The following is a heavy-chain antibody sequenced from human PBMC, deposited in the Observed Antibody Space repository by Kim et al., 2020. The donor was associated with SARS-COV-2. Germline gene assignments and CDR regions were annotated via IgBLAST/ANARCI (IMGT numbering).Heavy chain of an antibody. CDR3: AREAAAGFDY. V-gene: IGHV4-34*01. CDR2: INHSGRT. D-gene: IGHD6-13*01. Sequence: SETLSLICAVYGGSFSGYYWSWIRQPPGKGLEWIGEINHSGRTNYNPSLKSRVTISVDTTKNQFSLQLSSVTAADTAVYYCAREAAAGFDYWGQGTLVTVSS. J-gene: IGHJ4*02. CDR1: GGSFSGYY.